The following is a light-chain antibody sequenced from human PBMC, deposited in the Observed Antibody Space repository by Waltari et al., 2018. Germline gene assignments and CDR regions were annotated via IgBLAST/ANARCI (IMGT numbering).Light chain of an antibody. CDR3: QQYGRSTWT. CDR1: QSVSDNY. Sequence: EIVLTQSPGTLSLSPGERATLSCRASQSVSDNYLAWYQQKPGQAPRLLIYDASSRATGIPDRFSGSWSGTDFSLSIRRLEPEDSAVYYCQQYGRSTWTFGQGTRVEI. CDR2: DAS. J-gene: IGKJ1*01. V-gene: IGKV3-20*01.